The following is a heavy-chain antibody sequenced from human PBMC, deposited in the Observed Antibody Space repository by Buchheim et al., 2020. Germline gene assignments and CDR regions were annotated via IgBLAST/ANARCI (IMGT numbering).Heavy chain of an antibody. CDR1: GGSVSSGSYY. CDR2: IYYSGST. D-gene: IGHD3-10*01. Sequence: QVQLQESGPGLVKPSETLSLTCTVSGGSVSSGSYYWSWIRQPPGKGLEWIGYIYYSGSTNSNPSLKSRVTLSVDTSKNQFSLKLSSVTAADTAVYYCARAKWKKRYGSGSYGPPFDYWGQGTL. CDR3: ARAKWKKRYGSGSYGPPFDY. V-gene: IGHV4-61*01. J-gene: IGHJ4*02.